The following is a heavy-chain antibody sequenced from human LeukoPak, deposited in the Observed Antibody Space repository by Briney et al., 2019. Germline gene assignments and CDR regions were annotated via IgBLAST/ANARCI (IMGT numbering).Heavy chain of an antibody. CDR3: ARGVPAAIGSPQN. CDR1: GGTFSSYA. J-gene: IGHJ4*02. V-gene: IGHV1-69*13. Sequence: ASVKVSCKASGGTFSSYAISWVRQAPGQGLEWMGGIIPIFGTANYAQKFQGRVTITADESTSTAYMELSSLRSEDTAVYYCARGVPAAIGSPQNWGQGTLVTVSS. CDR2: IIPIFGTA. D-gene: IGHD2-2*02.